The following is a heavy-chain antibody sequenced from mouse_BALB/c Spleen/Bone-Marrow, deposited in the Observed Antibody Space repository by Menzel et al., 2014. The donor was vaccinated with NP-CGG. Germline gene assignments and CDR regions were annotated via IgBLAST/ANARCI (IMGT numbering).Heavy chain of an antibody. Sequence: EVQLQESGGGLVQPGGSLKLSCAASGFDFSRYWMSWVRQAPGKGLEWIGEINPDNSTLNYTPSLKDKFIISRDNAKNTLYLQMKKVKSEDTALYYCARPVYRYDPPAYWGQGTTLTVSS. CDR3: ARPVYRYDPPAY. J-gene: IGHJ2*01. D-gene: IGHD2-14*01. V-gene: IGHV4-1*02. CDR2: INPDNSTL. CDR1: GFDFSRYW.